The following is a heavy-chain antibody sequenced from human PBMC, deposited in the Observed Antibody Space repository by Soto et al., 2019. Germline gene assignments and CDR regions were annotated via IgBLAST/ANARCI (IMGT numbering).Heavy chain of an antibody. J-gene: IGHJ5*02. CDR2: IHYSGST. V-gene: IGHV4-39*01. CDR1: GDSITTSIYY. Sequence: SETLSLTCTVSGDSITTSIYYWGWIRQPPGKGPEWIGSIHYSGSTYYNPSLKSRVTISVDTSKKQFSLKLNSVTAADTAVYYCARRGYNADWFDPWGQGTLVTVS. D-gene: IGHD1-20*01. CDR3: ARRGYNADWFDP.